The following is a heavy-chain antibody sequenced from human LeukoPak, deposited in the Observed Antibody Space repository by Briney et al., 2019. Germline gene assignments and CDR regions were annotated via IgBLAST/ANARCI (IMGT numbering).Heavy chain of an antibody. Sequence: GGSPRLSCAASGFTFSSYAMHWVRQAPGKGLEWVAVISYDGSNKYYADSVKGRFTISRDNSKNTLYLQMNSLRAEDTAVYYCARDRGSPGHYYYYGMDVWGQGTTVTVSS. D-gene: IGHD1-1*01. J-gene: IGHJ6*02. CDR1: GFTFSSYA. CDR3: ARDRGSPGHYYYYGMDV. V-gene: IGHV3-30-3*01. CDR2: ISYDGSNK.